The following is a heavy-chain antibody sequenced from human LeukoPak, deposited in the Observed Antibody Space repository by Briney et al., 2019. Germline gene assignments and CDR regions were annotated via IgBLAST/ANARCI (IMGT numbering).Heavy chain of an antibody. CDR2: IDDRGNT. D-gene: IGHD2-15*01. CDR3: AREQQGYCNSSSCLFDF. V-gene: IGHV4-30-4*01. CDR1: GGSISRGDYY. Sequence: SQTLSLTCTVSGGSISRGDYYWGWIRQPPGKGLEWIGNIDDRGNTDYNPSLKSRVTISIDTSKNQFSLKLKSVTAADTAVYYCAREQQGYCNSSSCLFDFWGQGTMVTVSS. J-gene: IGHJ3*01.